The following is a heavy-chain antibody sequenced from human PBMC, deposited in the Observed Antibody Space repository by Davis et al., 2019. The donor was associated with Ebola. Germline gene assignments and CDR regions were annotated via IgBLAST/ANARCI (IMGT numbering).Heavy chain of an antibody. CDR2: ISSSSSYI. Sequence: GGSLRLSCAASGFTFSSYSMNWVRQAPGKGLEWVSSISSSSSYIYYADSVKGRFTISRDNAKNSLYLQMNSLRAEDTAVYYCAAQGSGWSVPFDIWGQGTMVTVSS. D-gene: IGHD6-19*01. CDR1: GFTFSSYS. J-gene: IGHJ3*02. V-gene: IGHV3-21*01. CDR3: AAQGSGWSVPFDI.